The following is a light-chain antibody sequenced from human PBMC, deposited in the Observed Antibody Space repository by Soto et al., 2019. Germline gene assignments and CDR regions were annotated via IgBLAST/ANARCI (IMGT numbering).Light chain of an antibody. CDR2: AAS. CDR3: QQLNSYPYT. J-gene: IGKJ2*01. V-gene: IGKV1-9*01. Sequence: DIQLTQSPSFLSASVRDRVTITCRASQGITNSLTWYQQKPGKAPNLLIYAASTLQSGVPSRFSGSGSGTEFTLTISSLQPEDFATYYCQQLNSYPYTFGQGTKLEIK. CDR1: QGITNS.